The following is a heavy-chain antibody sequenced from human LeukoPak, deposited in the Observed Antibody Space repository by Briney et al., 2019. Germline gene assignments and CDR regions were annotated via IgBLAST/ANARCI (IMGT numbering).Heavy chain of an antibody. Sequence: GGSLRLSCAASGFTFSSYAMSWIRQAPGKGLEWVSAISGSGGSTYYADSVKGRFTISRDNSKNTLYLQMNSLRAEDTAVYYCAKPLNYDILTGLAVAFDIWGQGTMVTASS. CDR3: AKPLNYDILTGLAVAFDI. V-gene: IGHV3-23*01. D-gene: IGHD3-9*01. CDR1: GFTFSSYA. CDR2: ISGSGGST. J-gene: IGHJ3*02.